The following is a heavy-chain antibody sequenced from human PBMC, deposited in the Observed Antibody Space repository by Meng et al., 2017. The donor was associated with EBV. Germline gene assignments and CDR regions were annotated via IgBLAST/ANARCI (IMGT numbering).Heavy chain of an antibody. CDR1: WFSLSTSGVG. Sequence: QLTLKEPGPTLVKPPQTLTLTCTFSWFSLSTSGVGVGWIRQPPGKALEWLALIYWDDDKRYSPSLKSRLTITKDTSKNQVVLTMTNMDPVDTATYYCAHSRVGATEFDYWGQGTLVTVSS. D-gene: IGHD1-26*01. CDR3: AHSRVGATEFDY. CDR2: IYWDDDK. J-gene: IGHJ4*02. V-gene: IGHV2-5*02.